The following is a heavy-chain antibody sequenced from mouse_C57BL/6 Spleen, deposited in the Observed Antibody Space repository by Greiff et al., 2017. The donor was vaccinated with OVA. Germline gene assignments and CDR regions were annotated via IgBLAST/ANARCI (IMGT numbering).Heavy chain of an antibody. Sequence: QVQLQQPGTELVKPGASVKLSCKASGYTFTSYWMHWVKQRPGQGLEWIGNINPSNGGTNYNEKFKSKATLTVDKSSSTAYMQLSSLTSEDSAVYYCAREPSYYSNYDYFDYWGQGTTLTVSS. CDR1: GYTFTSYW. V-gene: IGHV1-53*01. J-gene: IGHJ2*01. CDR3: AREPSYYSNYDYFDY. CDR2: INPSNGGT. D-gene: IGHD2-5*01.